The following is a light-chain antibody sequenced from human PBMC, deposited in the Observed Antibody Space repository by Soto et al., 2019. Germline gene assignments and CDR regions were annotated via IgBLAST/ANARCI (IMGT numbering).Light chain of an antibody. CDR1: QTISSW. CDR3: LQDYNYPWT. Sequence: DIQMTQSHSTLSGSVGYRFTITCRASQTISSWLAWYQQKKGKAPKLLIYKASTLKSGVPSRFSGSGYGTEFNLTISSLQTEDFATYYCLQDYNYPWTFGQGTKVDIK. CDR2: KAS. V-gene: IGKV1-5*03. J-gene: IGKJ1*01.